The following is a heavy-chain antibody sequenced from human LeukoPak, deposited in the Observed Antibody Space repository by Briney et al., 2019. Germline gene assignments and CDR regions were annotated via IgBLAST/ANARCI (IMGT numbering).Heavy chain of an antibody. J-gene: IGHJ4*02. CDR2: INTNGSST. Sequence: GGSLRLSCAASGFTFSSYWMHWVRQAPGKGLVWVSRINTNGSSTTYADSVKGRFTISRDNAKNTLYLQMNSLRAEDTAVYYCARALGYSSGFDYWGQGTLVTVSS. V-gene: IGHV3-74*01. CDR3: ARALGYSSGFDY. CDR1: GFTFSSYW. D-gene: IGHD6-25*01.